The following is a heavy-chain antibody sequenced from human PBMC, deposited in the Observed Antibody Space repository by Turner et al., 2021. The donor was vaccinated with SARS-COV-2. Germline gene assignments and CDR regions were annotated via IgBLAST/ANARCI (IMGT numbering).Heavy chain of an antibody. Sequence: QVQLVQSGAEVKKPGASVKVSCKVSGYTLTSYGTSWVRQAPGLGLEWMGWISGYKGNTNYAQKLQGRVTMTTDTSTNTDYMELRSLRADDTAVYYGANGGTSVSWFDPWGQGTLVTVSS. CDR3: ANGGTSVSWFDP. V-gene: IGHV1-18*04. D-gene: IGHD2-15*01. CDR2: ISGYKGNT. J-gene: IGHJ5*02. CDR1: GYTLTSYG.